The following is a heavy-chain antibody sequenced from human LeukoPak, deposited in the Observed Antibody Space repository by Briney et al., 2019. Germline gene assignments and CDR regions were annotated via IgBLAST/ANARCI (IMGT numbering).Heavy chain of an antibody. V-gene: IGHV4-39*01. D-gene: IGHD1-1*01. Sequence: TSETLSLTCTVSGGSINNSPYYWAWIRQPPGRGLEWIGSISDRGDPYHNPSLKSRVTISVDTSKNQFSLSVISVTAADTAVYFCARPTAGPATQGYDSWGQGILVTVAS. CDR1: GGSINNSPYY. CDR3: ARPTAGPATQGYDS. CDR2: ISDRGDP. J-gene: IGHJ4*02.